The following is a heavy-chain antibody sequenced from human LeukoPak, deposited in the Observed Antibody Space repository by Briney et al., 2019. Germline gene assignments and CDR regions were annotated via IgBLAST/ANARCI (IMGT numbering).Heavy chain of an antibody. J-gene: IGHJ3*02. Sequence: ASVKVSCKASGYTFTSYGISWVRQAPGQGLEWMGWISAYNGNTNYAQKLQGRVTMTTDTSTSTAYMELRSLRSDDTAVYYCARDTPGGQLPRDDAFDIWGQGTMVTVSS. V-gene: IGHV1-18*01. CDR2: ISAYNGNT. CDR3: ARDTPGGQLPRDDAFDI. D-gene: IGHD6-6*01. CDR1: GYTFTSYG.